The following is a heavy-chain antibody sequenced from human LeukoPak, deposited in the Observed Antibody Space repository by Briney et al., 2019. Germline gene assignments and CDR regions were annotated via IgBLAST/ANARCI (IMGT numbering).Heavy chain of an antibody. CDR1: GFTFSRYW. D-gene: IGHD1-26*01. CDR2: IKQDGSEK. Sequence: GGSLRLSCAASGFTFSRYWMTWVRQAPGKGLEWVANIKQDGSEKFYADSLKGRLIISRDNDKSSLYLQVNSLTVEDTAVYYCAREWDSGWGGTYFDNWGQGTLVTVSS. CDR3: AREWDSGWGGTYFDN. V-gene: IGHV3-7*01. J-gene: IGHJ4*02.